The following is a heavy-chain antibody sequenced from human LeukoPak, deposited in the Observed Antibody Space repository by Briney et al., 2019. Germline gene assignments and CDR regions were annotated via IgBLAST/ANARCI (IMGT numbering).Heavy chain of an antibody. D-gene: IGHD5-24*01. Sequence: SETLSLTCTVSGGSISSYYWSWIRQPPGKGLEWLGYIYYSGSTNYNPSLKSRVTISVDTSKNQFSLKLSSVTAADTAVYYCARDRGDGYNLRDFDYWGQGTLVTVSS. CDR1: GGSISSYY. J-gene: IGHJ4*02. CDR2: IYYSGST. V-gene: IGHV4-59*01. CDR3: ARDRGDGYNLRDFDY.